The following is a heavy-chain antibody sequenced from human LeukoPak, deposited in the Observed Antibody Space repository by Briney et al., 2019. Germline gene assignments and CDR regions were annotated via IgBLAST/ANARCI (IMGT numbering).Heavy chain of an antibody. CDR1: GGSFSGYY. J-gene: IGHJ6*02. V-gene: IGHV4-34*01. CDR3: ARDIVATISTGSHGMDV. D-gene: IGHD5-12*01. Sequence: SETLSLTCAVYGGSFSGYYWSWIRQPPGKGLEWIGEINHSGSTNYNPSLKSRDAISVDTSKNQFSLKLSSVTAADTAVYYCARDIVATISTGSHGMDVWGQGTTVTVSS. CDR2: INHSGST.